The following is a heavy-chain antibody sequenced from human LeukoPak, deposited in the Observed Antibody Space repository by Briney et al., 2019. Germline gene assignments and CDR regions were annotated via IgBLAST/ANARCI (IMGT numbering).Heavy chain of an antibody. J-gene: IGHJ6*02. CDR3: ARGWYYYYGMDV. D-gene: IGHD6-19*01. CDR2: IYYSGST. CDR1: GGSISSGDYY. V-gene: IGHV4-30-4*01. Sequence: PSETLSLTCTVSGGSISSGDYYWSWIRQPPGKGLEWIGYIYYSGSTYYNPSLKSRITISVDTSKNQFSLKLSSVTAADTAVYYCARGWYYYYGMDVWGQGTTVTVSS.